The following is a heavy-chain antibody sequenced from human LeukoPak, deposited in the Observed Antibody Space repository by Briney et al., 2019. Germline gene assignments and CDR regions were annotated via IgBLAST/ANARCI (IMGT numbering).Heavy chain of an antibody. CDR2: INHSGST. J-gene: IGHJ4*02. CDR1: GGSFSGYY. Sequence: SETLSLTCAVYGGSFSGYYWSWIRQPPGKGLEWIGEINHSGSTNYNPSLKSRVTISVDTSKTQFSLKLSSVTAADTAVYYCARGREASAVAGTSYFYWGQGTLVTVSS. V-gene: IGHV4-34*01. CDR3: ARGREASAVAGTSYFY. D-gene: IGHD6-19*01.